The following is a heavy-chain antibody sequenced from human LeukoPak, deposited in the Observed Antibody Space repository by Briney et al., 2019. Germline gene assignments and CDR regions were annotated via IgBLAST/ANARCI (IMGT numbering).Heavy chain of an antibody. V-gene: IGHV1-2*02. D-gene: IGHD1-14*01. J-gene: IGHJ6*02. CDR1: GYTFTGYY. CDR3: ARDTGRPAGNPYYNGMDV. Sequence: ASVKVSCKASGYTFTGYYMHWVRQAPGQGLEWMGWINPNSGGTNYAQKFQGRVTMTRDTSISTAYMELSRLRSDDTAVYYCARDTGRPAGNPYYNGMDVWGQGTTVTVSS. CDR2: INPNSGGT.